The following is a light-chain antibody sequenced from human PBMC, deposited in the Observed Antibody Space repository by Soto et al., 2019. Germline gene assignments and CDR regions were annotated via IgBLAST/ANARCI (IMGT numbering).Light chain of an antibody. J-gene: IGKJ5*01. CDR1: QSINRH. CDR3: QQHDILPIT. V-gene: IGKV3-11*01. CDR2: DAS. Sequence: EIVLTQSPATLSLSPGERATLSCRASQSINRHLAWYRQKPGQAPRLLIYDASNRATGIPARFSGSGSGTDFTLTISSLEPEDFALYYCQQHDILPITFGQGTRLEIK.